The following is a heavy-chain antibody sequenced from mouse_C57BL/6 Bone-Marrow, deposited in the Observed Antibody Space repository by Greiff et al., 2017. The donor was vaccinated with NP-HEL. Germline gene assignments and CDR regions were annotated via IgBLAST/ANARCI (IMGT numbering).Heavy chain of an antibody. D-gene: IGHD1-1*01. CDR2: IRSKSNNYAT. CDR3: VRHQIYYYAWFAY. CDR1: GFSFNTYA. V-gene: IGHV10-1*01. Sequence: EVMLVESGGGLVQPKGSLKLSCAASGFSFNTYAMNWVRQAPGKGLEWVARIRSKSNNYATYYADSVKDRFTISRDDSESMLYLQMNNLKTEDTAMYYCVRHQIYYYAWFAYWGQGTLVTVSA. J-gene: IGHJ3*01.